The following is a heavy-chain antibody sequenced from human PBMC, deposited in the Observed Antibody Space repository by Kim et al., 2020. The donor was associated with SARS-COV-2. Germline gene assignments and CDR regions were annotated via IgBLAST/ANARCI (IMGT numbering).Heavy chain of an antibody. V-gene: IGHV3-23*01. CDR2: ISGSGGNT. CDR1: GFTFSSFA. CDR3: AKATSGTEHS. D-gene: IGHD1-1*01. Sequence: GGSLRLSCAASGFTFSSFALSWVRQASGKGLEWVSTISGSGGNTYYADSVKGRFTISRDNSKNTLYLQMNSLRAEDTAVYYCAKATSGTEHSWGQGTLVT. J-gene: IGHJ4*02.